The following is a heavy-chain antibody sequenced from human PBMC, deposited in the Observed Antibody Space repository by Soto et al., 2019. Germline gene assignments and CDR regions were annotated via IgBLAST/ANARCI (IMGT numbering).Heavy chain of an antibody. D-gene: IGHD3-16*01. CDR3: ERAILRLFGWFDP. J-gene: IGHJ5*02. CDR1: GGTFSSYA. Sequence: ASVKVSCKASGGTFSSYAISWVRQAPGQGLEWMGGIIPIFGTANYAQKFQGRVTITADKSTSTAYMELSSLRSEDTAVYYCERAILRLFGWFDPWGQGTLVTVSS. CDR2: IIPIFGTA. V-gene: IGHV1-69*06.